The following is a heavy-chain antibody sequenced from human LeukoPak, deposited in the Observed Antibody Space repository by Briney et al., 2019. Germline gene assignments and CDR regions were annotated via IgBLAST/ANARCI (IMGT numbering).Heavy chain of an antibody. CDR2: IKQDGSEK. CDR3: ARSPYTSGWYGVGY. Sequence: GGSLRLSCAVSGFSVSGYWMTWVRQAPGKGLEWVANIKQDGSEKNYVDSVKGRFTISRDNAENSLFLQMNSLRVEDAAVYYCARSPYTSGWYGVGYWGQGTLVTVSS. CDR1: GFSVSGYW. J-gene: IGHJ4*02. D-gene: IGHD6-19*01. V-gene: IGHV3-7*01.